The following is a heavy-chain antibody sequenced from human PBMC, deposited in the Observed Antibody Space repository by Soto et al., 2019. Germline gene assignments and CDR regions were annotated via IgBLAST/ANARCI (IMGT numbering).Heavy chain of an antibody. CDR3: ARRQRSPPGEQGRNYYYGMDV. Sequence: GESLKISCKGSGYSFTSYWIGWVRQMPGKGLEWMGIIYPGDSDTRYSPSFQGQVTISADKSISTAYLQWSSLKASDTAMYYCARRQRSPPGEQGRNYYYGMDVWGQGTTVTVSS. D-gene: IGHD2-21*01. CDR1: GYSFTSYW. J-gene: IGHJ6*02. CDR2: IYPGDSDT. V-gene: IGHV5-51*01.